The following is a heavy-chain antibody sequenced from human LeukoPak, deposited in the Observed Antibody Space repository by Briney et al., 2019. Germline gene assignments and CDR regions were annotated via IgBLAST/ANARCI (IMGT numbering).Heavy chain of an antibody. J-gene: IGHJ6*03. D-gene: IGHD3-22*01. CDR3: ARGASYYDSSGYYYRYYYYYMDV. CDR1: GGSISSSSYY. Sequence: PSETLSLTCTVSGGSISSSSYYWGWIRQPPGKGLEWIGSIYYSGSTYYNPSLKSRVTISVDTSKNQFSLKLSSVTAADTAVYYCARGASYYDSSGYYYRYYYYYMDVWGKGTTVTVSS. CDR2: IYYSGST. V-gene: IGHV4-39*07.